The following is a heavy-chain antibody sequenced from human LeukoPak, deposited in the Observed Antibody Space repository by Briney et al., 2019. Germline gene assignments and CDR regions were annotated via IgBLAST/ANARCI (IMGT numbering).Heavy chain of an antibody. J-gene: IGHJ6*02. CDR3: ARDRETYDSSGYYYYGMDV. V-gene: IGHV3-53*01. D-gene: IGHD3-22*01. Sequence: PGGSLRLSCAASGFTFSSYAMSWVRQAPGKGLEWVSVIYSGGSTYYADSVKGRFTISRDNSKNTLYLQMNSLRAEDTAVYYCARDRETYDSSGYYYYGMDVWGQGTTVTVSS. CDR2: IYSGGST. CDR1: GFTFSSYA.